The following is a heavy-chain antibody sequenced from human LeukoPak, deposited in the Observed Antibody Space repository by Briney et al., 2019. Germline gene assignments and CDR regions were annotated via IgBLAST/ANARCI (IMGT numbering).Heavy chain of an antibody. Sequence: GGSLRLSCAASGLTFSSYSFNWVRQVPGKGLEWVSSITTTFYTSYTDSVKGRFTIYKDNPKNSLYLQMIGLRAEDTPLYYWARVRANWYWVYWGQRTVVSVFS. CDR1: GLTFSSYS. CDR3: ARVRANWYWVY. V-gene: IGHV3-21*01. CDR2: ITTTFYT. J-gene: IGHJ4*02. D-gene: IGHD2-8*02.